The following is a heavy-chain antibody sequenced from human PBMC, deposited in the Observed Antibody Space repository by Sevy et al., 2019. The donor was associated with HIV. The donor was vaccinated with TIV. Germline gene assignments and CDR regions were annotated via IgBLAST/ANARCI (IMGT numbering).Heavy chain of an antibody. CDR3: ARDRGRGEVSLDL. D-gene: IGHD3-10*01. Sequence: GGSLRLSCAASGFRFIDYRMNWVRQAPGKGLEWVSYITSSSNTINYADSVKGRFTISRDNGRNSLYLQINSLRHEDTAVYYCARDRGRGEVSLDLWGQGTLVTVSS. CDR1: GFRFIDYR. CDR2: ITSSSNTI. J-gene: IGHJ5*02. V-gene: IGHV3-48*02.